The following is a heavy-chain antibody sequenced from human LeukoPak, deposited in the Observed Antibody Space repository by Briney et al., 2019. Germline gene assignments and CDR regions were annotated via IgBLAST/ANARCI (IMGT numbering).Heavy chain of an antibody. V-gene: IGHV4-34*01. CDR3: ARGLRYYDSSGYYRP. Sequence: SETLSLTCAVYGGSFSGYYWSWIRQPPGKGLEWIGEINHSGSTNYNPSLKSRVTISVDTSKNQFSLKLSSVTAADTAVYYCARGLRYYDSSGYYRPRGQGTLVTVSS. D-gene: IGHD3-22*01. CDR2: INHSGST. J-gene: IGHJ5*02. CDR1: GGSFSGYY.